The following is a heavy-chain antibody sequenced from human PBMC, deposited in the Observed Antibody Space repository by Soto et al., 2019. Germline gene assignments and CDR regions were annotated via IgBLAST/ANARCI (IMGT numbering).Heavy chain of an antibody. CDR2: IYYSGST. J-gene: IGHJ5*02. Sequence: SSETLSLTCTVSGGSISSGGYYWSWIRQHPGKGLEWIGYIYYSGSTYYNPSLKSRVTISVDTSKNQFSLKLSSVTAADTAVYYCARWCPSGYRRDNWFDPWGQGTLVTVSS. D-gene: IGHD3-3*01. V-gene: IGHV4-31*03. CDR1: GGSISSGGYY. CDR3: ARWCPSGYRRDNWFDP.